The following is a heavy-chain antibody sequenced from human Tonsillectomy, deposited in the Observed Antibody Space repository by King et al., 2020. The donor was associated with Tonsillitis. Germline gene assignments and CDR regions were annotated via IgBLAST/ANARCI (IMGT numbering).Heavy chain of an antibody. CDR2: ISAYNGNT. CDR3: AREGWYGDYYYGMDV. V-gene: IGHV1-18*04. J-gene: IGHJ6*02. CDR1: GYTFTSYG. D-gene: IGHD6-19*01. Sequence: QLVQSGAEVKKPGASVKVSCKASGYTFTSYGISWVRQAPGQGLEWMGWISAYNGNTNYAQKFQGRVTMTTDTSTTTAYMELRSLRSDDTAVYYGAREGWYGDYYYGMDVWGQGTTVTVPS.